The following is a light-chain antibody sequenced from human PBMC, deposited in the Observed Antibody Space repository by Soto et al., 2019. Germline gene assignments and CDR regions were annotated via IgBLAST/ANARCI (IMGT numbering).Light chain of an antibody. V-gene: IGLV2-14*02. Sequence: QSALTQPASVSGSPGQSITISCTGTSNDVGRYNLVSWYQQHPGKAPKLIIYEVTDRPSGVSNRFSGSKSGNTASLTISGLQAEDEAEYYCSSYTNINTRACVFGTGTKLTVL. CDR2: EVT. J-gene: IGLJ1*01. CDR3: SSYTNINTRACV. CDR1: SNDVGRYNL.